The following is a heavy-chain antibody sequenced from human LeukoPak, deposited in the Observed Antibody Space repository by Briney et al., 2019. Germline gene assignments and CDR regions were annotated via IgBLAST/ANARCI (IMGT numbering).Heavy chain of an antibody. CDR1: GYTFTDYY. D-gene: IGHD2-15*01. Sequence: ASVKVSCKASGYTFTDYYIHWVRQVPGQGLEYMGWINPNSGGTSYAQKFHDRVTMTRDTSLTSAYLELSRLTSDDTAVYYCARYLSSGGDYWGQGTLVTVPS. CDR2: INPNSGGT. V-gene: IGHV1-2*02. J-gene: IGHJ4*02. CDR3: ARYLSSGGDY.